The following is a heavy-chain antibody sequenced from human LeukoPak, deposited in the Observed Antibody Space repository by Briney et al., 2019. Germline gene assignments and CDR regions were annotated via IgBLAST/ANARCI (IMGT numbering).Heavy chain of an antibody. CDR2: ISYDGSNK. CDR3: AKVADAFDI. V-gene: IGHV3-30*18. CDR1: GFTFSSYG. J-gene: IGHJ3*02. D-gene: IGHD3-3*02. Sequence: GGSLRLSCAASGFTFSSYGMHWVRQVPGKGLEWVAVISYDGSNKYYADSVKGRFTISRDNSKNTLYLQMNSLRAEDTAVYYCAKVADAFDIWGQGTMVTVSS.